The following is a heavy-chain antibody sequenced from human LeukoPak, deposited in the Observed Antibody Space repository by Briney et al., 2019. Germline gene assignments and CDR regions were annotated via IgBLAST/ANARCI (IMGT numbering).Heavy chain of an antibody. CDR2: ISGGGRTT. CDR3: ARDDRTVVPGTFDN. CDR1: GFTFSNHA. J-gene: IGHJ4*02. V-gene: IGHV3-23*01. D-gene: IGHD6-13*01. Sequence: GGSLRLSCAASGFTFSNHAMSWVRQAPGKGLQWVAVISGGGRTTEYEDFVKGRFTISRDNSKNTLSLQVNSLTVEDTAVYYCARDDRTVVPGTFDNWGQGTLVTVSS.